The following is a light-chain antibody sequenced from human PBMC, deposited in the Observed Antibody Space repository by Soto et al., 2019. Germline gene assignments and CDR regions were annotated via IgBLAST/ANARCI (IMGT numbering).Light chain of an antibody. J-gene: IGLJ3*02. CDR3: SSYTTSTTLVV. V-gene: IGLV2-14*01. Sequence: QSALTQPASMSGSPGQSITISCTGTSSDVGGYNYVSWYQQHPGKAPKLMIYEVSHRPSGVSDRFSGSKSGNTASLTISGLQAEDEAVYYCSSYTTSTTLVVFGGGTKVTVL. CDR1: SSDVGGYNY. CDR2: EVS.